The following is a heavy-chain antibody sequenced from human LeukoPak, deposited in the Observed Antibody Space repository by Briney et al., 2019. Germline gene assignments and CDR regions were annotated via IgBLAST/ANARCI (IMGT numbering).Heavy chain of an antibody. CDR1: GFTFSSYA. CDR2: IYYSGST. V-gene: IGHV4-39*01. Sequence: GSLRLSCAASGFTFSSYAMSWIRQPPGKGLEWIGSIYYSGSTYYNPSLKSRVTISVDTSKNQFSLKLRSVTAADTAVYYCALLWFGESNWFDPWGQGTLTTVSS. J-gene: IGHJ5*02. D-gene: IGHD3-10*01. CDR3: ALLWFGESNWFDP.